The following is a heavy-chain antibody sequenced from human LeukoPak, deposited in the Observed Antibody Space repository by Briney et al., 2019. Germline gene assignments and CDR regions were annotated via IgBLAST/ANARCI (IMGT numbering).Heavy chain of an antibody. V-gene: IGHV3-7*01. CDR1: GFTITNHW. J-gene: IGHJ4*02. CDR3: AKAPVTSCRGAYCYPFDS. Sequence: GGSLRLSCAVSGFTITNHWMSWVRQAPGKGLEWVANIKQDGSEKYYVDSVKGRFTISRDNGKNSLYLQMNSLRAEDAAVYFCAKAPVTSCRGAYCYPFDSWGQGTLVTVSS. D-gene: IGHD2-21*01. CDR2: IKQDGSEK.